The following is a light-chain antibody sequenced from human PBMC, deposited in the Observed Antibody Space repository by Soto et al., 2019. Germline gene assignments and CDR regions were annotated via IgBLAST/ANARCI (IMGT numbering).Light chain of an antibody. V-gene: IGLV2-11*01. CDR2: DVD. Sequence: QSALTQPRSVSGSPGQSVTISCTGTSSDVGGYNYVSWYQQHPGKAPKFMIYDVDKRPSGVPDCFSGSKSGNTASLTISGLQAEDEADYFCCSYAGDYTSVFGGGTKVTVL. CDR1: SSDVGGYNY. CDR3: CSYAGDYTSV. J-gene: IGLJ3*02.